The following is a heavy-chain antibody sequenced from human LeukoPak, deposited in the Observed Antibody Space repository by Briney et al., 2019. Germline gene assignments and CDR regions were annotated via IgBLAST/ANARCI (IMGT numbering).Heavy chain of an antibody. CDR3: ARREATRPFDY. D-gene: IGHD5-12*01. V-gene: IGHV1-46*01. CDR2: INPSGGST. Sequence: ASVKVSCKASGYTFSSYYMHWVRQSPGQGLEWLGLINPSGGSTSYAQKFQGRVTMTRDTSTTTVYMELSSLRSEDTAVYYCARREATRPFDYWGQGTLVTVSS. CDR1: GYTFSSYY. J-gene: IGHJ4*02.